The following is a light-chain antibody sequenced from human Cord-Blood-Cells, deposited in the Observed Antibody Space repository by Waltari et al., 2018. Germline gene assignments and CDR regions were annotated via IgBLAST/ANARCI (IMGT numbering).Light chain of an antibody. V-gene: IGLV2-14*03. CDR2: DVS. CDR3: SSYTSSSTWV. J-gene: IGLJ3*02. CDR1: SSDVGGYNY. Sequence: QSALTQPASVSGSPGQSITISCTGTSSDVGGYNYVSWYQQHPAKAPKHMIYDVSNRPSGVSNRFSGCKSSNAASLTISGLQADDEADYYCSSYTSSSTWVFGGGTKLTVL.